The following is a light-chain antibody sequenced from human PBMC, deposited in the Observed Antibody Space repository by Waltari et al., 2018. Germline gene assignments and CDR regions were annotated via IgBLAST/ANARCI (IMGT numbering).Light chain of an antibody. CDR1: SSDVGGYNY. J-gene: IGLJ2*01. V-gene: IGLV2-14*03. CDR3: SSYISSDTLEL. CDR2: DVS. Sequence: HSALTQPASVSGSPGQSITISCTGTSSDVGGYNYVSWYQQHPGKAPKLMIFDVSNRPSGVSKCFSGSKSGNTASLTVAGLQAEDEADYYCSSYISSDTLELFGGGTSLTVL.